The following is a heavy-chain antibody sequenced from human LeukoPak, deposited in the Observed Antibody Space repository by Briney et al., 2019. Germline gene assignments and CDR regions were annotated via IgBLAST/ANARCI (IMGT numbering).Heavy chain of an antibody. D-gene: IGHD3-3*01. V-gene: IGHV1-69*04. J-gene: IGHJ3*02. CDR1: GGTFSSYA. CDR3: ARDRRITIFGVVSAYAFDI. CDR2: IIPILGIA. Sequence: GASVKVSCKASGGTFSSYAISWVRQAPGQGLEWMGRIIPILGIANYAQKFQGRVTITADTSTSTAYLELRSLRSDDTAVYYCARDRRITIFGVVSAYAFDIWGQGTMVTVSS.